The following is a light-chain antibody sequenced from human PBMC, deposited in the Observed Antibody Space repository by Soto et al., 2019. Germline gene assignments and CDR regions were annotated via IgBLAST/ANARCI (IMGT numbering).Light chain of an antibody. J-gene: IGKJ5*01. V-gene: IGKV3-20*01. Sequence: EIVLKQSPGTLSLYPGERATLSCRASQSVTNSYLAWYQQRRGQAPRLLIYGASHRTTGIPDRFSGSGSGTDFTLTISSLQSEDFAVYYCQQYNNWPPITFGQGTRLEIK. CDR1: QSVTNSY. CDR2: GAS. CDR3: QQYNNWPPIT.